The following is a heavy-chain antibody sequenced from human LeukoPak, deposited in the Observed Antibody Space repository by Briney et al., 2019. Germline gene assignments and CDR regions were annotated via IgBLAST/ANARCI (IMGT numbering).Heavy chain of an antibody. CDR1: GYTFTSYG. CDR3: ASHSWGIDAFDI. D-gene: IGHD6-13*01. Sequence: ASVKVSCKASGYTFTSYGISWVRQAPGQGLEWMGWISAYNGNTNYAQKLQGRVTMTTDTSTSTAYMELRSLRSDDTAVYYCASHSWGIDAFDIWGQGTMATVSS. V-gene: IGHV1-18*01. J-gene: IGHJ3*02. CDR2: ISAYNGNT.